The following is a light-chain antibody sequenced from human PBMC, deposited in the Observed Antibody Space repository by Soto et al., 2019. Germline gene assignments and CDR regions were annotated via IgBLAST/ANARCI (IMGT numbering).Light chain of an antibody. CDR2: EVT. Sequence: QSVLTQAASVSGSPGQSIAISCTGTRSDVGAYNCVSWYQQHPGKAPKLMISEVTNRPSGVSDRFSGSKSGNTASLTISGLQAEDEADYYCSSFTSRFTFVFGTGTKVTVL. CDR1: RSDVGAYNC. J-gene: IGLJ1*01. V-gene: IGLV2-14*01. CDR3: SSFTSRFTFV.